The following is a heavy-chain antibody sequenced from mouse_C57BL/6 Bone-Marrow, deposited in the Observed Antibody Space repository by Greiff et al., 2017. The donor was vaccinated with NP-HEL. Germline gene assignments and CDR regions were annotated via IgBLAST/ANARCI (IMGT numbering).Heavy chain of an antibody. CDR3: ARETTIRDY. CDR2: INPYNGGT. J-gene: IGHJ2*01. D-gene: IGHD1-1*01. V-gene: IGHV1-19*01. Sequence: EVQLQQSGPVLVKPGASVKMSCKASGYTFTDYYMNWVKQSPGTSLEWIGVINPYNGGTRYNQKFKGKATLTVDTSSSTAYMELNSLTAEDSADYDWARETTIRDYWGQGTTLTVSS. CDR1: GYTFTDYY.